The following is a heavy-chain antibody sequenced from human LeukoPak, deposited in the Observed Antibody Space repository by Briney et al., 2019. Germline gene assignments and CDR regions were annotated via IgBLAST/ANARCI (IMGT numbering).Heavy chain of an antibody. CDR2: ISGSGGST. CDR3: ARGGYCSGGSCYSCDY. D-gene: IGHD2-15*01. Sequence: GGSLRLSCAASGFTFSSYAMSWVRQAPGKGLEWVSAISGSGGSTYYADSVKGRFTISRDNSKNTLYLQMNSLRAEDTAVYYCARGGYCSGGSCYSCDYWGQGTLVTVSS. J-gene: IGHJ4*02. CDR1: GFTFSSYA. V-gene: IGHV3-23*01.